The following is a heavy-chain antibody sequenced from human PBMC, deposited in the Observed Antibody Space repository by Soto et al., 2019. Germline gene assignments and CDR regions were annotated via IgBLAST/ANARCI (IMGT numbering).Heavy chain of an antibody. CDR2: IYYSGST. V-gene: IGHV4-59*01. D-gene: IGHD3-3*01. CDR1: GGSISSYY. Sequence: ASETLSLTCTVSGGSISSYYWSWIRQPPWKGLEWIGYIYYSGSTNYNPSLKSRVTISVDTSKNQFSLKLSSVTAADTAVYYCARVQYDFWSGYPPYYFDYWGQGTLVTVSS. J-gene: IGHJ4*02. CDR3: ARVQYDFWSGYPPYYFDY.